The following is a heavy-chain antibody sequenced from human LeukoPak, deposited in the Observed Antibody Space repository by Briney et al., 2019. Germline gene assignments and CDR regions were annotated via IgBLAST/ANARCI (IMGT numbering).Heavy chain of an antibody. CDR1: GLAFTDFW. CDR2: INPDGNEK. Sequence: GGSLRLSCAASGLAFTDFWMNWVRLAPGRGLEWLANINPDGNEKYYVDSVKGRFAMSRDNAKNEVYLEMNSLRAEDTGVYYCSGRDSSRSPRAYWGQGTLVSVSS. D-gene: IGHD6-13*01. J-gene: IGHJ4*02. CDR3: SGRDSSRSPRAY. V-gene: IGHV3-7*01.